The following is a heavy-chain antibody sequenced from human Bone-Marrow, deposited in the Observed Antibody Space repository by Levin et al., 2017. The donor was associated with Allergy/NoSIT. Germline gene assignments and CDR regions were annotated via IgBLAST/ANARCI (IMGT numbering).Heavy chain of an antibody. CDR1: GFTFSHHW. J-gene: IGHJ4*02. CDR3: VRGGWGNYRGEHFDS. V-gene: IGHV3-74*01. D-gene: IGHD3-16*02. Sequence: PGGSLRLSCAASGFTFSHHWMHWVRQGPENGLVWVARINGDGSGAYYADSVKGRITISRDNARDTLFLQMNSLRAEDTAVYYCVRGGWGNYRGEHFDSWGQGTLVTVSS. CDR2: INGDGSGA.